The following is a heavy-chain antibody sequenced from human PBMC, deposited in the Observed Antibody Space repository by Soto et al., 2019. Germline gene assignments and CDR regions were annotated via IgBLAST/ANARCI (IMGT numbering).Heavy chain of an antibody. D-gene: IGHD3-10*01. V-gene: IGHV4-30-4*01. CDR1: GGSISSGDYY. CDR3: AREVGAYYYGSGSSNDYYYYGMDV. CDR2: IYYSGST. Sequence: PSETLSLTCTVSGGSISSGDYYWSWIRQPPGKGLEWIGYIYYSGSTYYNPSLKSRVTISVDTSKNQFSLKLSSVTAADTAVYYCAREVGAYYYGSGSSNDYYYYGMDVWGQGTTVTVSS. J-gene: IGHJ6*02.